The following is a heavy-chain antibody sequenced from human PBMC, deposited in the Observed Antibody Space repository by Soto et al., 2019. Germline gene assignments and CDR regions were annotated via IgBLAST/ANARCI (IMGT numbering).Heavy chain of an antibody. V-gene: IGHV3-21*04. CDR3: AKDERFYGSGNLAPFDP. J-gene: IGHJ5*02. CDR1: GFTFSSYS. Sequence: GGSLRLSCAASGFTFSSYSMNWVRQAPGKGLEWVSSISSSSSYIYYADSVKGRFTISRDNAKNSLYLQMNSLRAEDTAVYYCAKDERFYGSGNLAPFDPWGQGTLVTVSS. D-gene: IGHD3-10*01. CDR2: ISSSSSYI.